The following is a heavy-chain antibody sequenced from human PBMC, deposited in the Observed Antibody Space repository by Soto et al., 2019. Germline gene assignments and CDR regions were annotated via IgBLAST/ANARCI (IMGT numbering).Heavy chain of an antibody. D-gene: IGHD3-22*01. Sequence: SETLSLTCTVSGGSISSGDYYWSWIRQPPGKGLEWIGYIYYSGSTYYNPSLKSRVTISIDKSNNQFSLTLTSVTAADTAVYFCARTGKFYYYDTTGLPFDPWGPGILVTVSS. CDR2: IYYSGST. J-gene: IGHJ5*02. CDR3: ARTGKFYYYDTTGLPFDP. CDR1: GGSISSGDYY. V-gene: IGHV4-30-4*01.